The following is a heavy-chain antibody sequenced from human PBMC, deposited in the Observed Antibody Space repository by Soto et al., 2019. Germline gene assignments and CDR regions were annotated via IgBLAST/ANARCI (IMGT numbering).Heavy chain of an antibody. CDR2: IIPIFGTA. CDR1: GGTFSSYA. CDR3: ARAREPGYSSAIFFDI. D-gene: IGHD5-18*01. Sequence: ASVKVSCKASGGTFSSYAISWVRQAPGQGLEWMGGIIPIFGTANYAQKFQGRVTITADESTSTAYMELSSLRSEDTAAYYCARAREPGYSSAIFFDIWGQGALVTVSS. J-gene: IGHJ4*02. V-gene: IGHV1-69*13.